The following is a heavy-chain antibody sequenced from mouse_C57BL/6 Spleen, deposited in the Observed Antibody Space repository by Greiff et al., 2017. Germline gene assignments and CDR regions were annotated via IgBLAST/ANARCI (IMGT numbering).Heavy chain of an antibody. J-gene: IGHJ1*03. Sequence: VQLQQSGPELVKPGASVKISCKASGYTFTDYYMNWVKQSHGKSLEWIGDINPNNGGTSYNQKFKGKATLTVDKSSSTAYMELRSLTSEDSAVYYCAREGFTHGYFDVWAQGPRSPSPQ. CDR2: INPNNGGT. CDR3: AREGFTHGYFDV. V-gene: IGHV1-26*01. CDR1: GYTFTDYY.